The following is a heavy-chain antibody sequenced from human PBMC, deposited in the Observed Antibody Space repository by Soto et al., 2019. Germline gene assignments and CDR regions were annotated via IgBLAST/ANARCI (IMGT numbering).Heavy chain of an antibody. CDR1: GFTFSSYG. J-gene: IGHJ4*02. D-gene: IGHD3-22*01. CDR3: AKQGSDDSSGYYYFDY. V-gene: IGHV3-30*18. Sequence: PGGSLRLSCAASGFTFSSYGMHWVRQAPGKGLEWVAVISYDGSNKYYADSVKGRFTISRDNSKNTLYLQMNSLRAEDTAVYYCAKQGSDDSSGYYYFDYWGQGTLVTVSS. CDR2: ISYDGSNK.